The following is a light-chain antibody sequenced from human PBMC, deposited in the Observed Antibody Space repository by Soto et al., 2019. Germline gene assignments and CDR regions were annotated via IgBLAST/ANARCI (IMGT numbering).Light chain of an antibody. J-gene: IGLJ2*01. Sequence: QLVLTQPPSASGTPGQRVFISCSGSSSNIGSNYVYWYQHLPGTAPKLLIYKNNQRPSGVPDRFSGSKSGTSASLAISGLRSEDESDYYCASWDDSLSGVEFGGGTKLTVL. CDR1: SSNIGSNY. CDR2: KNN. V-gene: IGLV1-47*01. CDR3: ASWDDSLSGVE.